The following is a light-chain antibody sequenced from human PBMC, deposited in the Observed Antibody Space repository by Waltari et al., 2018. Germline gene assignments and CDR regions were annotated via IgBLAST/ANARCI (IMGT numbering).Light chain of an antibody. CDR1: QSVGTY. CDR3: QQRRSWPLT. Sequence: EIVLTQSPAILSFSPGERATLSCRARQSVGTYLAWYQPRPRQSPTLLIYDASYRATGIPGRFSGSGSETDFTLTISSLQPEDFAVYYCQQRRSWPLTFGGGTRVQI. V-gene: IGKV3-11*01. J-gene: IGKJ4*01. CDR2: DAS.